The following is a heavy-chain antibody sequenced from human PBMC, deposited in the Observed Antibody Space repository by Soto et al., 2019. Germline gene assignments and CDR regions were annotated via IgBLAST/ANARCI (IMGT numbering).Heavy chain of an antibody. CDR1: GYTFTSYG. Sequence: ASVKVSCKASGYTFTSYGISWVRQAPGQGLEWMGWISAYNGNTNYAQKLQGRVTMTTNTSISTAYMELSSLRSEDTAVYYCARGREQQLVHNWFDPWGQGTLVTVSS. V-gene: IGHV1-18*01. CDR3: ARGREQQLVHNWFDP. CDR2: ISAYNGNT. D-gene: IGHD6-13*01. J-gene: IGHJ5*02.